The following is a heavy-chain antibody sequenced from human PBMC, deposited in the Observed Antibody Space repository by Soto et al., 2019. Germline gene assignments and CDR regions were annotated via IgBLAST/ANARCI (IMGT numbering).Heavy chain of an antibody. D-gene: IGHD3-22*01. Sequence: GASVKVSCKASGYTFTSYGISWVRQAPGQGLEWMGWISAYNGNTNYAQKLQGRVTMTTDTSTSTAYMELRSLRSDDTAVYYCARIARGYYLGAFDIWGQGTMVTVSS. J-gene: IGHJ3*02. CDR2: ISAYNGNT. CDR3: ARIARGYYLGAFDI. V-gene: IGHV1-18*01. CDR1: GYTFTSYG.